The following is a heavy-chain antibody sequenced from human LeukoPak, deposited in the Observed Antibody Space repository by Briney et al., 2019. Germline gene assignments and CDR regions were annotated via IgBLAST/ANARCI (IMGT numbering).Heavy chain of an antibody. D-gene: IGHD6-13*01. V-gene: IGHV4-59*12. J-gene: IGHJ4*02. CDR2: VDYSGGT. CDR1: GGSSTNYY. CDR3: ARRGSAGSTWYHFDY. Sequence: PSETLSPTCTVSGGSSTNYYWNWIRQPPGKELEWIGYVDYSGGTSYNPSLKSRVTISVDTSKNQFSLRLTSVTAADTAAYYCARRGSAGSTWYHFDYWGKGTLVTVSS.